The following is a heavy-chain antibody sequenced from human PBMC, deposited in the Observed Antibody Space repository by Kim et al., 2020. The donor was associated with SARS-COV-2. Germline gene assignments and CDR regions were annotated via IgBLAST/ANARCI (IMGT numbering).Heavy chain of an antibody. V-gene: IGHV3-30*18. Sequence: GGSLRLSCAASGFTFSSYGMHWVRQAPGKGLEWVAVISYDGSNKYYADSVKGRFTISRDNSKNTLYLQMNSLRAEDTAVYYCAKAARMVRGVIQNWFDP. J-gene: IGHJ5*02. CDR3: AKAARMVRGVIQNWFDP. CDR2: ISYDGSNK. D-gene: IGHD3-10*01. CDR1: GFTFSSYG.